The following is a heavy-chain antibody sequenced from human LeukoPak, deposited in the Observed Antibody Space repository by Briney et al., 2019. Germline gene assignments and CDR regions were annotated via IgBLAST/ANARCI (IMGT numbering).Heavy chain of an antibody. CDR1: GLTLSSYW. D-gene: IGHD5-18*01. V-gene: IGHV3-74*03. CDR3: AIRRGYTFGDDF. Sequence: GGSLRLSCAASGLTLSSYWMFWVRQAPGKGLVWVSRIHSDGSSTAYADSVKGRFTISRDSAKNTLYLQMNTLRGEDTAVYYCAIRRGYTFGDDFWGQGTLVTVSS. CDR2: IHSDGSST. J-gene: IGHJ4*02.